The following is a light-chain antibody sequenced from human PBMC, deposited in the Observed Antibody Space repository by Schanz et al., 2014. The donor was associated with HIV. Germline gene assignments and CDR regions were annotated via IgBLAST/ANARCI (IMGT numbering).Light chain of an antibody. V-gene: IGLV2-8*01. CDR3: QSYDSSLNTWV. CDR1: TSDIGGYNY. J-gene: IGLJ3*02. CDR2: EVN. Sequence: QSVLTQPPSASGSPGQSVTISCTGTTSDIGGYNYVSWYQQHPDKAPQLLIYEVNMRPSGVPDRFSGSKSGNTASLTVSGLQAEDEADYYCQSYDSSLNTWVFGGGTKLTVL.